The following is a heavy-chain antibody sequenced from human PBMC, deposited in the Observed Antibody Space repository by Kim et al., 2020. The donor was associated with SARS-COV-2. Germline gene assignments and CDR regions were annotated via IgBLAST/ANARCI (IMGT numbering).Heavy chain of an antibody. CDR1: GFTFSSYG. CDR2: ISYDGSNK. V-gene: IGHV3-30*18. D-gene: IGHD6-13*01. CDR3: AKREGYSSSWYAGRLFYDYYSYYGMDV. J-gene: IGHJ6*02. Sequence: GGSLRLSCAASGFTFSSYGMHWVRQAPGKGLEWVAVISYDGSNKYYADSVKGRFTISRDNSKNTLYLQMNSLRAEDTAVYYCAKREGYSSSWYAGRLFYDYYSYYGMDVWGQGTTVTVSS.